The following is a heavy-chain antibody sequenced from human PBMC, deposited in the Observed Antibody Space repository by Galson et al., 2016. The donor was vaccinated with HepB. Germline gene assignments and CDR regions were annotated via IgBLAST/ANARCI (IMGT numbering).Heavy chain of an antibody. CDR2: ISYDGLKK. J-gene: IGHJ6*02. Sequence: SLRLSCAASRFTFSDYGMHWVRQAPGKGLEWVAVISYDGLKKYYTDSVKCRFTISRDNSNNTLYMHMNSLRAEDTALYYCAKFGEVWGYRYGNLDTGMDVWGQGTTVTVSS. CDR3: AKFGEVWGYRYGNLDTGMDV. D-gene: IGHD3-10*01. CDR1: RFTFSDYG. V-gene: IGHV3-30*18.